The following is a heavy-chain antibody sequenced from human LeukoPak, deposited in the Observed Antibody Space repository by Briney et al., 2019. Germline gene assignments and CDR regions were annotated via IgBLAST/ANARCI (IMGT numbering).Heavy chain of an antibody. CDR1: GGSISSYY. Sequence: SETLSLTCTVSGGSISSYYLSWIRQPPGKGLEWIGYIYYSGSTNYNPSLKSRVTISVDTSKNQFSLKLSSVTAADTAVYYCARDTSLRRGVDWGQGTLVTVSS. CDR2: IYYSGST. CDR3: ARDTSLRRGVD. V-gene: IGHV4-59*01. J-gene: IGHJ4*02. D-gene: IGHD3-10*01.